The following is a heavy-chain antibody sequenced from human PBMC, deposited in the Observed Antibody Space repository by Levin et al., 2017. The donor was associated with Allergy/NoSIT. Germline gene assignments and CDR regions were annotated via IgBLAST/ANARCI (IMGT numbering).Heavy chain of an antibody. D-gene: IGHD5-18*01. CDR2: ISGSGGST. CDR3: AKGAMGTFDY. V-gene: IGHV3-23*01. Sequence: ASVKVSCAASGFTFSSYAMSWVRQAPGKGLEWVSAISGSGGSTYYADSVKGRFTISRDNSKNTLYLQMNSLRAEDTAVYYCAKGAMGTFDYWGQGTLVTVSS. J-gene: IGHJ4*02. CDR1: GFTFSSYA.